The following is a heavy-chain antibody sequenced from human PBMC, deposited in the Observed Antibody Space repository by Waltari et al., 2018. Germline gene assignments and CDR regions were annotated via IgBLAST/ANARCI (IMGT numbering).Heavy chain of an antibody. V-gene: IGHV3-23*01. CDR2: ISGRGGTT. CDR3: AKHEYSSGWYLTFFDY. J-gene: IGHJ4*02. CDR1: GFTFSSYA. D-gene: IGHD6-19*01. Sequence: EVQLLESGGGLVQPGGSLRLSCAASGFTFSSYAMSWVRQAPGKGLEWVSAISGRGGTTYYADSVKGRFTISRDNAKNTLYLQMNSLRAEDTAVYYCAKHEYSSGWYLTFFDYWGQGTLVTVSS.